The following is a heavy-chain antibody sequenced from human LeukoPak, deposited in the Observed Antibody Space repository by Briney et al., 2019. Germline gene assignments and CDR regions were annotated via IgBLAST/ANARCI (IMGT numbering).Heavy chain of an antibody. J-gene: IGHJ4*02. Sequence: PGKSLRLSCAASGFAFSTYGMHWVRQAPGKGLEWVAVTSSDGSTKDYADSVKGRFTISRDNSKNTLFLQMNSLRAEDTAVYYCAKKSPGTYYASPDYWGQGTLVTVSS. D-gene: IGHD3-10*01. CDR3: AKKSPGTYYASPDY. V-gene: IGHV3-30*18. CDR2: TSSDGSTK. CDR1: GFAFSTYG.